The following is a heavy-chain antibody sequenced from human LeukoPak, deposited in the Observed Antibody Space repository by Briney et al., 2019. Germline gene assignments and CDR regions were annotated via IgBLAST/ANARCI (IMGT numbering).Heavy chain of an antibody. CDR1: GFTFSSYA. CDR3: ASLGGYYYDSSGPSPWFDP. CDR2: ISYDGSNK. J-gene: IGHJ5*02. V-gene: IGHV3-30*04. Sequence: PGRSLRLSCAASGFTFSSYAMHWVRQAPGKGLEWVAVISYDGSNKYYADSVKGRFTISRDNSKNTPYLQMNSLRAEDTAVYYCASLGGYYYDSSGPSPWFDPWGQGTLVTVSS. D-gene: IGHD3-22*01.